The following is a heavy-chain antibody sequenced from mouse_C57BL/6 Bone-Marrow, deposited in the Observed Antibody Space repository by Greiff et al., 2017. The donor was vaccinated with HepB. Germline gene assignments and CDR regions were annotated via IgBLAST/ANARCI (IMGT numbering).Heavy chain of an antibody. CDR3: AIIYYYGSSLYYYAMDY. D-gene: IGHD1-1*01. J-gene: IGHJ4*01. CDR1: GFSLTSYA. CDR2: IWTGGGT. V-gene: IGHV2-9-1*01. Sequence: VQLQQSGPGLVAPSQSLSITCTVSGFSLTSYAISWVRQPPGKGLEWLGVIWTGGGTNYNSALKSRLSISKDNSKSQVFLKMNSLQTDDTARYYCAIIYYYGSSLYYYAMDYWGQGTSVTVSS.